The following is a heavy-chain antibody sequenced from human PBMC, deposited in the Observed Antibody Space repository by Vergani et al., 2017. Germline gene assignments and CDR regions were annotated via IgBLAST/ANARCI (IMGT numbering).Heavy chain of an antibody. CDR3: ARDRYYRGSGSYPYFYYYGLDG. Sequence: EVQLVESGGGLVKRGGSLRLSCAASGFTFSSYSMNWVRQAPGKGLEWVSSISSSSSYIHYSDSLKGRFTISRDNAKSSLYLQMNSLRAEDTGVYYCARDRYYRGSGSYPYFYYYGLDGWGQGTAVTVSS. D-gene: IGHD3-10*01. V-gene: IGHV3-21*01. CDR2: ISSSSSYI. J-gene: IGHJ6*02. CDR1: GFTFSSYS.